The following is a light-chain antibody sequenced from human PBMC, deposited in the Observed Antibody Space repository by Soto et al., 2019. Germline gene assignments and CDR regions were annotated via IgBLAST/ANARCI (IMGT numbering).Light chain of an antibody. CDR2: DAS. CDR3: QHRDNWSYI. Sequence: EIVLTQSPATLSSSPGERATLSCRASESVRPYLAWYQQKPGQAPRRLIYDASNRATGIPARFSGSGSGTDYTLNISSLEAEDFVVYYCQHRDNWSYIFGQGTKLEIK. J-gene: IGKJ2*01. V-gene: IGKV3-11*01. CDR1: ESVRPY.